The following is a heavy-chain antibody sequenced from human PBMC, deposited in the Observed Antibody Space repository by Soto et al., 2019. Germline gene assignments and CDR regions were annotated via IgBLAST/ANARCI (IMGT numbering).Heavy chain of an antibody. Sequence: SETLSLTCAVYGGSFSGYYWSWIRQPPGKGLEWIGEINHSGSTNYNPSLKSRVTISVDTSKNQFSLKLSSVTAADTAVYYCARDAYSNGVPVYWGQGTLVTVSS. CDR3: ARDAYSNGVPVY. CDR2: INHSGST. D-gene: IGHD4-4*01. V-gene: IGHV4-34*01. J-gene: IGHJ4*02. CDR1: GGSFSGYY.